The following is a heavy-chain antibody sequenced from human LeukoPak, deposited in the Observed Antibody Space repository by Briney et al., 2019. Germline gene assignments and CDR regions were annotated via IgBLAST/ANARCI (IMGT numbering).Heavy chain of an antibody. CDR2: IRYDGSNK. J-gene: IGHJ4*02. CDR3: AKDWYSSSRGGGY. Sequence: PGGSLRLSCAASGFTFSSYGMHWVRQAPGKGLEWVAFIRYDGSNKYYADSVKGRFTISRDNSKNTLYLQMNSLRAEDTAVYYCAKDWYSSSRGGGYWGREPWSPSPQ. D-gene: IGHD6-6*01. V-gene: IGHV3-30*02. CDR1: GFTFSSYG.